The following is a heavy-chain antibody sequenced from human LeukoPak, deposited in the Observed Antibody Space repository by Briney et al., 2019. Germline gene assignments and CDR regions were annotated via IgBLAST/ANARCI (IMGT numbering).Heavy chain of an antibody. CDR3: AKHAGSGWYSDLDY. Sequence: GGSLRLSCTASGFTFSSYVMSWVRQAPGKGLEWVSGISGSGGGTFYADSVKGRFTVSRDNSKNTLYLQMNSLRAEDTALYYCAKHAGSGWYSDLDYWGQGTLDTVSS. CDR2: ISGSGGGT. CDR1: GFTFSSYV. D-gene: IGHD6-19*01. J-gene: IGHJ4*02. V-gene: IGHV3-23*01.